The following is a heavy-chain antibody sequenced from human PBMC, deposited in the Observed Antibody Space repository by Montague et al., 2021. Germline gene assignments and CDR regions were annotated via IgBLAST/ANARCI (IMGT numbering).Heavy chain of an antibody. Sequence: SLRLSCAASGFTFSTFPMHWVRQAPGRGLEWVALISHDGSNKYYADSVRGRFTVSRDNSKNTLYLQTSSLRADGTAVYYCARWRVYYDSSGYAAWGRRTLATVSS. CDR2: ISHDGSNK. CDR3: ARWRVYYDSSGYAA. J-gene: IGHJ5*02. V-gene: IGHV3-30-3*01. CDR1: GFTFSTFP. D-gene: IGHD3-22*01.